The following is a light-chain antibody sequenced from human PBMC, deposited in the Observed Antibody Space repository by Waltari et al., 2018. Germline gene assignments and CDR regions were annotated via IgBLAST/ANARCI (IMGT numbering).Light chain of an antibody. V-gene: IGKV3-20*01. CDR2: GAS. CDR3: QHYLRLPVA. J-gene: IGKJ1*01. CDR1: PSVGRT. Sequence: EIVLTQSPGTLSLSPGERAIVACRASPSVGRTLAWYQQKPGQAPRLLIYGASNRATGIPDRFIGSGFGTEFSLTISGLEPEDSAVYYCQHYLRLPVAFGQGTKVEIK.